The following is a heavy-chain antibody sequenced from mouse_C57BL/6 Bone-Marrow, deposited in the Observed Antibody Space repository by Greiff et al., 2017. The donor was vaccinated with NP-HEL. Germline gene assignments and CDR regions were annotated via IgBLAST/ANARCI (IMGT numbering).Heavy chain of an antibody. D-gene: IGHD3-2*02. CDR3: ARRSSGSYYFDY. Sequence: VQRVESGPELVKPGASVKISCKASGYAFSSSWMNWVKQRPGKGLEWIGRIYPGDGDTNYNGKFKGKATLTADKSSSTAYMQLSSLTSEDSAVYFCARRSSGSYYFDYWGQGTTLTVSS. J-gene: IGHJ2*01. CDR2: IYPGDGDT. V-gene: IGHV1-82*01. CDR1: GYAFSSSW.